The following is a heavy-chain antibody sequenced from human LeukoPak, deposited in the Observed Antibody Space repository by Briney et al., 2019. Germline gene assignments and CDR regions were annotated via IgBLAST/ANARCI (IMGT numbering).Heavy chain of an antibody. CDR1: GYIFTGYY. V-gene: IGHV1-2*02. J-gene: IGHJ4*02. D-gene: IGHD6-13*01. CDR3: ARVGYSSSWYGAWGNY. Sequence: ASVKVSCKASGYIFTGYYMHWVRQAPGQGLEWMGWINPNSGGTNYAQKFQGRVTMTRDTSISTAYMELRSLRSDDTAVYYCARVGYSSSWYGAWGNYWGQGTLVTVSS. CDR2: INPNSGGT.